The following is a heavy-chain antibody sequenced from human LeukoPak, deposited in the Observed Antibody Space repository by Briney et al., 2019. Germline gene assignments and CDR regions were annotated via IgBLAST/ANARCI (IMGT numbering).Heavy chain of an antibody. CDR3: AKGSGIAVAAEEDFDY. CDR1: GFTFSSYG. V-gene: IGHV3-30*18. J-gene: IGHJ4*02. D-gene: IGHD6-19*01. CDR2: ISYDGSNK. Sequence: SGGSLRLSCAASGFTFSSYGMHWVRQAPGKGLEWVAVISYDGSNKYYADSVKGRFTISRDNSKNTLYLQMNSLRAEDTAVYYCAKGSGIAVAAEEDFDYWGQGTLVTVSS.